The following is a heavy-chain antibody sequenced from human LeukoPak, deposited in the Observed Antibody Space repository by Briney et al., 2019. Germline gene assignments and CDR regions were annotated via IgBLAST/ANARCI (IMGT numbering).Heavy chain of an antibody. D-gene: IGHD3-9*01. J-gene: IGHJ4*02. CDR3: AKDSDYDILTGYSYYFDY. CDR1: GFTFSSYA. CDR2: ISGSGGST. Sequence: GGSLRFSCAASGFTFSSYAMSWVRQAPGKGLEWVSAISGSGGSTYYADSVKGRFTISRDNSKNTLYLQMNSLRAEDTAVYYCAKDSDYDILTGYSYYFDYWGQGTLVTVSS. V-gene: IGHV3-23*01.